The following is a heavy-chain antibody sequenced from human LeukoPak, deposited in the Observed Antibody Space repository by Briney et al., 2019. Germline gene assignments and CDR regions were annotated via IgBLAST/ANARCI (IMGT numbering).Heavy chain of an antibody. J-gene: IGHJ4*02. CDR1: GFTFDDYA. D-gene: IGHD6-19*01. CDR2: ISWNSGSM. Sequence: GRSLRLSCAASGFTFDDYAMHWVRQAPGKGLEWVSGISWNSGSMDYADSVKGRFTISRDNAKNSLYLQMNSLRAEDTALYYCAKGGGWLHDPLDYWGQGTLVTVSS. CDR3: AKGGGWLHDPLDY. V-gene: IGHV3-9*01.